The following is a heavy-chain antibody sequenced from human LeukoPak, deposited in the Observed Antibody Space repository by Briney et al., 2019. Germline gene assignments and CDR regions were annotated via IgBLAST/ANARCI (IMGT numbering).Heavy chain of an antibody. Sequence: PGGSLRLSCAASGFTFSSYAMSWVRQAPGKGLEWVSAISGSGGSTYYADSVKGRFTISRDNSKNTLYLQMNSLRAEDTAIYYCAKMKGHPFPKYYMDVWGQGTTVTVSS. CDR3: AKMKGHPFPKYYMDV. D-gene: IGHD1-26*01. V-gene: IGHV3-23*01. CDR2: ISGSGGST. J-gene: IGHJ6*01. CDR1: GFTFSSYA.